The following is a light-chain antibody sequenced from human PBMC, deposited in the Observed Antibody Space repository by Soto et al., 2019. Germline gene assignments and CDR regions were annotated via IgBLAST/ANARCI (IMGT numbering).Light chain of an antibody. CDR1: QGVSNN. J-gene: IGKJ1*01. CDR3: QQYNTWPWT. CDR2: GAS. V-gene: IGKV3-15*01. Sequence: EIVMTQSPATLSVSPGERATLSCRASQGVSNNLAGYQQKPGQAPRLLIYGASTRATGIPARFSGSGSGTEFTPTSSSLQSEDLAVYCCQQYNTWPWTFGQGTKVEIK.